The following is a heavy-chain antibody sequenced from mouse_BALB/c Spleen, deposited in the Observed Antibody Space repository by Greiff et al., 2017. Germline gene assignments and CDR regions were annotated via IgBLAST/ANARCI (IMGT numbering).Heavy chain of an antibody. CDR2: ISSGGSYT. V-gene: IGHV5-9-3*01. CDR3: ARHDYDY. J-gene: IGHJ2*01. D-gene: IGHD2-4*01. CDR1: GFTFSSYA. Sequence: EVKLMESGGGLVKPGGSLKLSCAASGFTFSSYAMSWVRQTPEKRLEWVATISSGGSYTYYPDSVKGRCTISRDNAKNTLYLQMNSLRSEDTAMYYCARHDYDYWGQGTTLTVSS.